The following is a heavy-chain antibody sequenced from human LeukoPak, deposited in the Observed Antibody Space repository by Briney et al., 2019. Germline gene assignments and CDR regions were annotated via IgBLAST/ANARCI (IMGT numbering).Heavy chain of an antibody. D-gene: IGHD3-16*02. CDR2: ISGSGGST. J-gene: IGHJ4*02. Sequence: GGSLRLSCAASGFTFSSYAMSWVRQAPGKGLEWVSAISGSGGSTYYADSAKGRFTIPRDNSKNTLYLQMNSLRAEDTAVYYCAKDTPTYWGSYRYFDYWGQGTLVTVSS. CDR3: AKDTPTYWGSYRYFDY. CDR1: GFTFSSYA. V-gene: IGHV3-23*01.